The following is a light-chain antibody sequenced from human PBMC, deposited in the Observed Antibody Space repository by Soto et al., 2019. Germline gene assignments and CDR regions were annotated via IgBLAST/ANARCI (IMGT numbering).Light chain of an antibody. Sequence: EVVLTQSPATLSLSPGERATLSCRASQNVGTFLAWYQLKPGQAPRLVIYDASNRAAGIPDRFSGSGSGTDFTLTISGLEPEDFAVYYCLQRNNWPPWTFGQGTKVDI. CDR3: LQRNNWPPWT. V-gene: IGKV3-11*01. J-gene: IGKJ1*01. CDR2: DAS. CDR1: QNVGTF.